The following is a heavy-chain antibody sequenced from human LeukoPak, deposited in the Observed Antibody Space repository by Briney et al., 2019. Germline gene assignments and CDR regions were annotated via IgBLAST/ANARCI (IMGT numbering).Heavy chain of an antibody. CDR3: ARVVFGSGSYAFDI. J-gene: IGHJ3*02. Sequence: IGYIYYSGSTYYNPSLKSRVTISVDTSKNQFSLKLSSVTAADTAVYYCARVVFGSGSYAFDIWGQGTMVTVSS. V-gene: IGHV4-31*02. D-gene: IGHD3-10*01. CDR2: IYYSGST.